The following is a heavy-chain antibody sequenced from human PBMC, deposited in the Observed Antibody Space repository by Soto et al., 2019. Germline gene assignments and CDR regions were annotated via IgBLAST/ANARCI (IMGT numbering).Heavy chain of an antibody. CDR1: GGTFSSYA. Sequence: GASVKVSCKASGGTFSSYAISWVRQAPGQGLEWMGGIIPIFGTANYAQKFQGRVTITADESTSTAYMELSSLRSEDTAVYYCARELSSRKRYYYYYYGMDVWGQGTTVTVS. J-gene: IGHJ6*02. CDR2: IIPIFGTA. CDR3: ARELSSRKRYYYYYYGMDV. D-gene: IGHD3-10*01. V-gene: IGHV1-69*13.